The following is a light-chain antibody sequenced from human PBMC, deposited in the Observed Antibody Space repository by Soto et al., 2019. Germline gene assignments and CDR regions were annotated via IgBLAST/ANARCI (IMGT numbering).Light chain of an antibody. Sequence: QSALTQPASVSGSPGQSITISCTGTTSDVGSYSLVSWYQQHPGKAPKLMIYEGTKRPSGVSNRFSGSKSDNTASLTISGLQAEDEADYYCSSYTSSSTYVVFGGGTKLTVL. CDR1: TSDVGSYSL. V-gene: IGLV2-14*02. CDR3: SSYTSSSTYVV. J-gene: IGLJ2*01. CDR2: EGT.